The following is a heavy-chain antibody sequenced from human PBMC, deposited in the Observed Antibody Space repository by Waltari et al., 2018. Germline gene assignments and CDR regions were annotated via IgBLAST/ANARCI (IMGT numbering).Heavy chain of an antibody. CDR2: IYYSGST. CDR1: GGSISSYY. D-gene: IGHD3-22*01. V-gene: IGHV4-59*01. J-gene: IGHJ3*02. CDR3: ARDSHYYDSSGYRRAFDI. Sequence: QVQLQESGPGLVKPSETLSLTCTVSGGSISSYYWSWIRQPPGKGLEWIGYIYYSGSTNYNPSLKSRVTISVDTSKNQFSLKLSSVTAVDTAVYYCARDSHYYDSSGYRRAFDIWGQGTMVTVSS.